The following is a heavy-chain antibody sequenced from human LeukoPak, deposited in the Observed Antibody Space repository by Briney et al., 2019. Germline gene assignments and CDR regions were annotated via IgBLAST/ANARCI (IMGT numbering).Heavy chain of an antibody. V-gene: IGHV1-69*13. CDR3: ARGGHSGYDSPFDY. CDR2: MIPIFGTA. CDR1: GGTFSSYA. Sequence: SVKVSCKASGGTFSSYAISWVRQAPRQGLEWMGGMIPIFGTANYAQKFQGRVTITADESTSTAYLELSSLRSEDTAVYYCARGGHSGYDSPFDYWGQGTLVTVSS. D-gene: IGHD5-12*01. J-gene: IGHJ4*02.